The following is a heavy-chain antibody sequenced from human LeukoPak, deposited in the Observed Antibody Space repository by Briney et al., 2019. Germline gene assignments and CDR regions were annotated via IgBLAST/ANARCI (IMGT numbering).Heavy chain of an antibody. CDR3: ARGITIFGVDSDAFDI. CDR2: IKSKTDGGTT. Sequence: GGSLRLSCAASGFTFSNAWMSWVRQAPGKGLEWVGRIKSKTDGGTTDYAAPVKGRFTISRDDSKNTLYLQMNSLKTEDTAVYYCARGITIFGVDSDAFDIWGQGTMVTVSS. D-gene: IGHD3-3*01. CDR1: GFTFSNAW. V-gene: IGHV3-15*01. J-gene: IGHJ3*02.